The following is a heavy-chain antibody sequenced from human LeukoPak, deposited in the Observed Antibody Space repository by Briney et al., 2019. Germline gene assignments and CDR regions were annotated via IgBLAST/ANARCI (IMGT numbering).Heavy chain of an antibody. CDR2: ISAYNGNT. V-gene: IGHV1-18*01. J-gene: IGHJ6*02. CDR1: GFTFSNYA. Sequence: GGSLRLSCAASGFTFSNYAMHWVRQAPGKGLEWMGWISAYNGNTNYAQKLQGRVTMTTDTSTSTAYMELRSLRSDDTAVYYCAREHIVVVTAIYYYYGMDVWGQGTTVTVSS. D-gene: IGHD2-21*02. CDR3: AREHIVVVTAIYYYYGMDV.